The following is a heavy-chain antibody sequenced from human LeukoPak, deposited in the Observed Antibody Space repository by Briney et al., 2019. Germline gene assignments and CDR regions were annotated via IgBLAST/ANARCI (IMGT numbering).Heavy chain of an antibody. CDR2: INPNGGGT. CDR3: ARGGIHFDY. V-gene: IGHV1-2*02. CDR1: GLTFTSYY. D-gene: IGHD6-13*01. J-gene: IGHJ4*02. Sequence: GASVKVSCKASGLTFTSYYMHWVRQAPGQGLEWMGWINPNGGGTNYAQRFRDTVTMTTDTSISTAYMELSGLRSGDTAMYYCARGGIHFDYWGQGTLVTVSS.